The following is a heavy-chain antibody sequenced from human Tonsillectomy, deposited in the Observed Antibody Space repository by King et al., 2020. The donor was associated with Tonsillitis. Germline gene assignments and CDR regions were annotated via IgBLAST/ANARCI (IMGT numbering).Heavy chain of an antibody. CDR2: IKQDGSEK. D-gene: IGHD2-21*02. J-gene: IGHJ4*02. Sequence: VQLVESGGGLVQPGGSLRLSCAASGFTFSSYWMTWVRQAPGKGLEWVANIKQDGSEKYYVGSVKGRFTISRDNAKNSLYLQMNSLRAEDTAVYYCANSYCGGDCPLFDYWGQGTLVTVSS. CDR1: GFTFSSYW. V-gene: IGHV3-7*01. CDR3: ANSYCGGDCPLFDY.